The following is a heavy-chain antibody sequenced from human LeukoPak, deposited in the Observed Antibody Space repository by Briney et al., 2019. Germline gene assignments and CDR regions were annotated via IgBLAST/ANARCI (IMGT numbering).Heavy chain of an antibody. CDR1: GFTFSNTW. Sequence: GGSLRLSCAASGFTFSNTWMTWVRQAPGKGLEWVGRIKSETDGGTTDYAAPVKGRFTISRDDSKNMLYLQMISLKTEDTAAYYCTTNREKGYYDGSGYHFPNYFDYWGQGTLVTVSS. J-gene: IGHJ4*02. CDR2: IKSETDGGTT. V-gene: IGHV3-15*07. D-gene: IGHD3-22*01. CDR3: TTNREKGYYDGSGYHFPNYFDY.